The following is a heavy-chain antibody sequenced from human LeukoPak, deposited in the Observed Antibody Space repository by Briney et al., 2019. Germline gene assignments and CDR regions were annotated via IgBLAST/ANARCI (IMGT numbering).Heavy chain of an antibody. CDR1: GFIFSHYG. CDR2: ITSRSTT. CDR3: AKDGNWARFED. D-gene: IGHD7-27*01. Sequence: GGSLRLSCAASGFIFSHYGMNWVRQAPGKGLEWVSGITSRSTTYYADSVKGRFTISRDNSKNMVWLQINSRTAEDTATYYCAKDGNWARFEDWGQGTLVTVSS. V-gene: IGHV3-23*01. J-gene: IGHJ4*02.